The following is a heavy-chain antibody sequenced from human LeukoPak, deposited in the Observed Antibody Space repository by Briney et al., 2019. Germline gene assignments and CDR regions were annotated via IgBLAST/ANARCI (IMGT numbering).Heavy chain of an antibody. CDR1: GGSISSYY. D-gene: IGHD5-12*01. V-gene: IGHV4-4*07. CDR2: IYTSGST. J-gene: IGHJ3*02. CDR3: ARDGGYSGYHDAFDI. Sequence: SETLSLTCAVSGGSISSYYWSWIRQPAGKGLEWIGRIYTSGSTNYNPSLKSRVTMSVDTSKNQFSLKLSSVTAADTAVYYCARDGGYSGYHDAFDIWGQGTMVTVSS.